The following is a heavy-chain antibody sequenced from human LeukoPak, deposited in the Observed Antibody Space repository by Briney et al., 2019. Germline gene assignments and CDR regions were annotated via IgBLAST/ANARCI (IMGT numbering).Heavy chain of an antibody. J-gene: IGHJ4*02. Sequence: PGGSLRLSCAASGFTFSSYGMHWVRQAPGKGLEWVANIKQDGSEKYYVDSVKGRFTISRDNAKNSLYLQMNSLRAEDTAVYYCARDPANWMYSSSSHYWGQGTLVTVSS. CDR1: GFTFSSYG. CDR3: ARDPANWMYSSSSHY. D-gene: IGHD6-6*01. V-gene: IGHV3-7*01. CDR2: IKQDGSEK.